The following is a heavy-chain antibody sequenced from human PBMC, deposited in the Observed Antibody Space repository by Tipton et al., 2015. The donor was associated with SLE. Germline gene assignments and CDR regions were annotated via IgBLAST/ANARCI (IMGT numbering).Heavy chain of an antibody. D-gene: IGHD3-16*01. CDR1: GFSVSGHT. CDR3: ARESEGDDY. V-gene: IGHV4-34*01. Sequence: LRLSCAASGFSVSGHTWTWVRQPPGQGLEWIGDINHSGGTNYTPSLKNRVTISVDTSRSQFSLTLTSMTAADTAVYYCARESEGDDYWGRGTLVTVSS. CDR2: INHSGGT. J-gene: IGHJ4*02.